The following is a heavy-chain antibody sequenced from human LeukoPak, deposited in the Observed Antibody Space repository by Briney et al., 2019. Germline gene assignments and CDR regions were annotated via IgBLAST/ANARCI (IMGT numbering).Heavy chain of an antibody. CDR3: ARDDI. V-gene: IGHV4-38-2*02. CDR2: IYHSGST. J-gene: IGHJ3*02. CDR1: GYSISSGFY. Sequence: LGALSLTCTVSGYSISSGFYWGWVPQPPGKGLEWIGSIYHSGSTYYNPSLKSRVTISVDTSKNQFSLKLSSVTAADTAVYYCARDDIWGQGTMVTVSS.